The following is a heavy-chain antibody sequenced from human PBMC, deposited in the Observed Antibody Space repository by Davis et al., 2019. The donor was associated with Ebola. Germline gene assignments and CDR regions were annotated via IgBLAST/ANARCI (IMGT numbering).Heavy chain of an antibody. D-gene: IGHD3-9*01. CDR3: ARDFDGGNYYFNY. V-gene: IGHV1-69*13. CDR2: IIPIFDTP. CDR1: CGSFISHH. Sequence: SAMVSCKTSCGSFISHHISWVRQAPRQGLEWMGGIIPIFDTPHYAQKFQGRITITADASTSTAYMELSSLRSEDTATYFCARDFDGGNYYFNYWGPGTPVTVSS. J-gene: IGHJ4*02.